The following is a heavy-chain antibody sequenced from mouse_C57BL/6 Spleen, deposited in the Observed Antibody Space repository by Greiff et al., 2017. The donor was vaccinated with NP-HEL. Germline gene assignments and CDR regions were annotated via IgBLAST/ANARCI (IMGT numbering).Heavy chain of an antibody. V-gene: IGHV2-3*01. CDR1: GFSLTSYG. J-gene: IGHJ1*03. CDR3: AKPLYDGYYDWYFDV. D-gene: IGHD2-3*01. Sequence: QVQLKQSGPGLVAPSQSLSITCTVSGFSLTSYGVSWVRQPPGKGLEWLGVIWGDGSTNYHSALISRLSISKDNSKSQVFLKLNNLQTDDTATYYCAKPLYDGYYDWYFDVWGTGTTVTVSS. CDR2: IWGDGST.